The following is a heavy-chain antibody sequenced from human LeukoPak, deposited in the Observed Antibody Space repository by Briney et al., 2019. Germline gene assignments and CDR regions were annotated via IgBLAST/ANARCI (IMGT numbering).Heavy chain of an antibody. V-gene: IGHV4-34*01. CDR3: ASISGGDCYDY. D-gene: IGHD2-15*01. J-gene: IGHJ4*02. CDR1: GGSFSGYY. CDR2: INHSGST. Sequence: SETLSLTCAVYGGSFSGYYWSWIRQPPGKGLEWIGEINHSGSTNYNPSLKSRVTISVDTSKNQFSLKLSSVTAADTAVYYCASISGGDCYDYWGQGTLVTVSS.